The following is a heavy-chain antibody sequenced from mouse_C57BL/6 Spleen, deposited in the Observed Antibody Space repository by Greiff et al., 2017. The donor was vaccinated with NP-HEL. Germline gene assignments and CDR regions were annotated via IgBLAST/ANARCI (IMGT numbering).Heavy chain of an antibody. Sequence: EVKLMESGGGLVQPGGSMKLSCAASGFTFSDAWMDWVRQSPEKGLEWVAEIRNKANNHATYYAESVKGRFTISRDDSKSSVYLQMNSLRAEDTGIYYCTRDTTAFYFDYWGQGTTLTVSS. CDR1: GFTFSDAW. CDR2: IRNKANNHAT. V-gene: IGHV6-6*01. CDR3: TRDTTAFYFDY. D-gene: IGHD1-2*01. J-gene: IGHJ2*01.